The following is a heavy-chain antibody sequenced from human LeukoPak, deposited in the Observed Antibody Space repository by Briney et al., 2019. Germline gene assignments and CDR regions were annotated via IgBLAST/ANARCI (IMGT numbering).Heavy chain of an antibody. D-gene: IGHD4-17*01. CDR2: IIPIFGTA. V-gene: IGHV1-69*13. J-gene: IGHJ4*02. CDR1: GGTFSSYA. Sequence: ASVKVSCKASGGTFSSYAISRVRQAPGQGLEWMGGIIPIFGTANYAQKFQGRVTITADESTSTAYMELSSLRSEDTAVYYCARIGDYGDYEMDYWGQGTLVTVSS. CDR3: ARIGDYGDYEMDY.